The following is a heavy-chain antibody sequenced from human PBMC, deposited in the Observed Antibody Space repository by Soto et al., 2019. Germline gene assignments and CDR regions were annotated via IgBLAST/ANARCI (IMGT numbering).Heavy chain of an antibody. D-gene: IGHD2-15*01. J-gene: IGHJ5*02. CDR1: GFTFCSYA. V-gene: IGHV3-23*01. CDR2: ISESGYNT. CDR3: TKHCSGRTCGS. Sequence: EVQLLESGGGLVQPGRSLRLSCAASGFTFCSYAMTWFRQTPRQGLEWVSAISESGYNTYYADSVKGRFTISRDNSKNTLFLQMNSLIPDDTAVYYGTKHCSGRTCGSWGQGTLVTVSS.